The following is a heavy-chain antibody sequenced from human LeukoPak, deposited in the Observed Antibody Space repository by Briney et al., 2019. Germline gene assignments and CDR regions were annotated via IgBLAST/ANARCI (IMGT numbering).Heavy chain of an antibody. CDR3: ARLAKARRDGYKFGFDS. V-gene: IGHV5-51*01. CDR2: IYPDDSDI. J-gene: IGHJ4*02. D-gene: IGHD5-24*01. CDR1: GYSFTNYW. Sequence: GASLKISCKGSGYSFTNYWICWVRQMPGKGLEWMGIIYPDDSDIRHSPSFQGQVTISADKSISTAYVQWSRLEASDTAMYYYARLAKARRDGYKFGFDSWGQGTLVTVSP.